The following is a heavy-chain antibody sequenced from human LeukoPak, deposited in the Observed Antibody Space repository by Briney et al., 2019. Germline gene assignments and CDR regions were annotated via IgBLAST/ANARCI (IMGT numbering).Heavy chain of an antibody. Sequence: ASVKVSFKASGYTFTNYGISWVRQAPGQGLEWMGWIIAYNGNTNYAQMLQGRVTMTTDTSTSTAYMELRSLRSDDTAMYYCARAYDSGGYPSDYWGQGTPVTVSS. J-gene: IGHJ4*02. CDR2: IIAYNGNT. CDR1: GYTFTNYG. D-gene: IGHD3-22*01. V-gene: IGHV1-18*01. CDR3: ARAYDSGGYPSDY.